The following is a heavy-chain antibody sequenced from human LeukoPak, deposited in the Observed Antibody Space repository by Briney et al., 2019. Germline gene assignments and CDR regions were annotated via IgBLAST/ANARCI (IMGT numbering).Heavy chain of an antibody. CDR1: GFSFSSSRVR. Sequence: SGPTLVQPTQTVSPSCTFSGFSFSSSRVRGGCGRQPPGKALEWLALIYSSDDNRYSPSLKSSLTITSEAPKNQVILPMTIMDPVDTATYYCAHRPGNYYGSGSYDYRGQGTLVTVSP. V-gene: IGHV2-5*01. D-gene: IGHD3-10*01. CDR2: IYSSDDN. J-gene: IGHJ4*02. CDR3: AHRPGNYYGSGSYDY.